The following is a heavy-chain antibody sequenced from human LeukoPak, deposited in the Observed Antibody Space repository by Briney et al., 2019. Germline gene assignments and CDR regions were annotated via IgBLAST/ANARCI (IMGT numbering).Heavy chain of an antibody. CDR3: ARSSYDSSGYYLDAFDI. V-gene: IGHV4-59*01. Sequence: PSETLSLTCTVSGGSISNYYWSWIRQPPGKGLEWIGYIHYSGSTNCNPSLKSRVTMSGDTSKNQFSVRLSSVTAADTAVYYCARSSYDSSGYYLDAFDIWGRGTMVTVSS. D-gene: IGHD3-22*01. CDR1: GGSISNYY. CDR2: IHYSGST. J-gene: IGHJ3*02.